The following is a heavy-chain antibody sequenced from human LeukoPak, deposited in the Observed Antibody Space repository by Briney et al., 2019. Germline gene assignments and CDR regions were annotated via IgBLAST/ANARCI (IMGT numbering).Heavy chain of an antibody. Sequence: GGSLRLSCAASGFTFSSYAMSWVRQAPGKGLEWVSAISGSGGSTYYADSVKGRSTISRDNSKNTLYLQMNSLRAEDTAVYYCAKYNYYGSGSYYNYYYYGMDVWGQGTTVTVSS. V-gene: IGHV3-23*01. CDR1: GFTFSSYA. CDR3: AKYNYYGSGSYYNYYYYGMDV. CDR2: ISGSGGST. J-gene: IGHJ6*02. D-gene: IGHD3-10*01.